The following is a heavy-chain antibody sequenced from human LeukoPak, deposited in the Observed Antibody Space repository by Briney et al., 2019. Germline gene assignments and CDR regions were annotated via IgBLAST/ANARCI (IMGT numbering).Heavy chain of an antibody. J-gene: IGHJ4*02. Sequence: PSETLSLTCTVYGGSISSYYWSWIRQPPGKGLEWIGYIYYSGSTNYNPSLKSRVTISVDTSKNQFSLKLSSVTAADSAVYYCARETYYFDYWGQGTLVTVSS. CDR2: IYYSGST. CDR1: GGSISSYY. V-gene: IGHV4-59*01. CDR3: ARETYYFDY.